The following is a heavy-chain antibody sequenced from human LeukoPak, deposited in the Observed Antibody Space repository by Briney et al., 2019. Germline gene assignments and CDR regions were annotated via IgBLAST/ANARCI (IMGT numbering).Heavy chain of an antibody. J-gene: IGHJ4*02. V-gene: IGHV1-2*06. CDR3: ARDLTTPD. CDR2: INPNSGGT. Sequence: ASVKVSCKASGYTLTDYYMRWVQQAPGQGLEWMGRINPNSGGTNYAQKFQGRVTMTRDTSISTAYMELSRLRSDDTAVYYCARDLTTPDWGQGTLVTVSS. CDR1: GYTLTDYY. D-gene: IGHD1-1*01.